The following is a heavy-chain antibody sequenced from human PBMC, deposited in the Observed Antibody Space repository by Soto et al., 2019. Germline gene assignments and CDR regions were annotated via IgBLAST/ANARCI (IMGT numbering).Heavy chain of an antibody. V-gene: IGHV1-58*01. CDR3: AAAFYDSSGYLLFDY. Sequence: ASVKVSCKASGFTFTSSAVQWVRQARGQRLEWIGWIVVGSGNTNYAQKFQERVTITRDMSTSTAYMELSSLRSEDTAVYYCAAAFYDSSGYLLFDYWGQGTLVTVSS. CDR2: IVVGSGNT. D-gene: IGHD3-22*01. J-gene: IGHJ4*02. CDR1: GFTFTSSA.